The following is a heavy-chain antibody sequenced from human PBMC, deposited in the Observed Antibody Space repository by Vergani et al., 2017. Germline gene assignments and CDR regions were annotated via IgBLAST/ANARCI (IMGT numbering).Heavy chain of an antibody. V-gene: IGHV3-30*18. Sequence: QVQLVESGGGVVQPGRSLRLSCAASGFTFSSYGMHWVRQAPGKGLEWVAVISYDGSNKYYADSVKGRFTISRDNSKNTLYLQMNSLRAEDTAVYYCAKDHRNFRDSSGLSGMDVWGQGTTVTVSS. CDR2: ISYDGSNK. J-gene: IGHJ6*02. CDR3: AKDHRNFRDSSGLSGMDV. D-gene: IGHD6-19*01. CDR1: GFTFSSYG.